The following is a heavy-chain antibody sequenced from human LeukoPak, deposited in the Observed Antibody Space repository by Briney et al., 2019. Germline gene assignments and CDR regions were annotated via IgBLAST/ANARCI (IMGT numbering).Heavy chain of an antibody. CDR2: MNPNSGNT. CDR1: GYTFTSYD. Sequence: ASVKVSCKASGYTFTSYDINWVRQATGQGLEWMGWMNPNSGNTGYAQKFQGRVTITRNTSISTAYMELSSLRSEDTAVYYCARGYCSSTSCFDSFDYWGQGTLVTVS. CDR3: ARGYCSSTSCFDSFDY. J-gene: IGHJ4*02. V-gene: IGHV1-8*03. D-gene: IGHD2-2*01.